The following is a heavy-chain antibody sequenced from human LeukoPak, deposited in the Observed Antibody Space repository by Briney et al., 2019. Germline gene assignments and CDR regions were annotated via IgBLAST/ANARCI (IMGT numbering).Heavy chain of an antibody. CDR2: ISYDGSNK. V-gene: IGHV3-30-3*01. Sequence: GGSLRLSCAASGFTFSSYAMHWVRQAPGKGLEWVAVISYDGSNKYYTDSVKGRFTISRDNSKNTLYLQMNSLRAEDTAVYYCASSDLYGSGSYDYWGQGTLVTVSS. J-gene: IGHJ4*02. CDR1: GFTFSSYA. D-gene: IGHD3-10*01. CDR3: ASSDLYGSGSYDY.